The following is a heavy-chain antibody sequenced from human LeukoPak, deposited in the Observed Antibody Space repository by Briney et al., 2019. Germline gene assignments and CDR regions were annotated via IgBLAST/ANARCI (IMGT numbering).Heavy chain of an antibody. CDR2: ISAYNGNT. Sequence: GASVKVSCKASGYTFTSYGISWVRQAPGQGLEWMGWISAYNGNTNYAQKLQGRVTMTTDTSTSTAYMELSSLRSEDTAVYYCARVIRRYGSGSYYPFFWGQGTLVTVSS. J-gene: IGHJ4*02. CDR3: ARVIRRYGSGSYYPFF. V-gene: IGHV1-18*01. CDR1: GYTFTSYG. D-gene: IGHD3-10*01.